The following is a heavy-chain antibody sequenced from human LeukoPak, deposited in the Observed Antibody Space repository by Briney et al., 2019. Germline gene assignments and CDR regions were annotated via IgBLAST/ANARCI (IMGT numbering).Heavy chain of an antibody. CDR3: TRSRSWGSYRAIDY. CDR2: IKQDGSEK. J-gene: IGHJ4*02. D-gene: IGHD1-26*01. V-gene: IGHV3-7*03. CDR1: GFTFSSYW. Sequence: PGGSLRLSCAASGFTFSSYWMNWVRQAPGKGLEWVANIKQDGSEKYYVDSVKGRFTISRDYAKNSLYLQMNSLKTEDTAVYYCTRSRSWGSYRAIDYWGQGTLVTVSS.